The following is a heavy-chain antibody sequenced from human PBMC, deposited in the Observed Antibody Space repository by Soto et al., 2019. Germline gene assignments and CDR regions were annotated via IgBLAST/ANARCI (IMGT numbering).Heavy chain of an antibody. J-gene: IGHJ4*02. Sequence: SETLSLTCAVSGYSISSGYYWGWLRRPPGKGLEWIGSIYHSGSSFYNSSLKSRVTISVDTSKNQFSLKLSSVTAADTALYYCAGHTGYCSGGTCGFFDYWGQGTLVTVSS. CDR1: GYSISSGYY. CDR2: IYHSGSS. D-gene: IGHD2-15*01. V-gene: IGHV4-38-2*01. CDR3: AGHTGYCSGGTCGFFDY.